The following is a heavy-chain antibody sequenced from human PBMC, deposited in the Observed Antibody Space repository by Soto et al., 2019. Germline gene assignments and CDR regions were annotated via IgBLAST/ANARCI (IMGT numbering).Heavy chain of an antibody. CDR3: ARLSGDIVVVPAAVTDY. V-gene: IGHV5-10-1*01. J-gene: IGHJ4*02. Sequence: SGESLKISCKGSGYSFTSYWISWVRQMPGKGLEWMGRIDPSDSYTNYSPSFQGHVTISADKSISTAYLQWSSLKASDTAMYYCARLSGDIVVVPAAVTDYWGQGTLVTVSS. CDR1: GYSFTSYW. D-gene: IGHD2-2*01. CDR2: IDPSDSYT.